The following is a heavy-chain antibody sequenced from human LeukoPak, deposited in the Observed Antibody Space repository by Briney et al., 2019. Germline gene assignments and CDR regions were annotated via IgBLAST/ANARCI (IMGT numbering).Heavy chain of an antibody. V-gene: IGHV1-2*02. CDR3: ARLVGGTGSYYFDY. CDR2: INPNSGGT. D-gene: IGHD6-19*01. Sequence: ASVNVSCKASGYTFTGYYMHWVRQAPGQGLEWMGWINPNSGGTNYAQKFQGRVTMTRETSISTAYMELSRLRSDDTAVYYCARLVGGTGSYYFDYWGQGTLVTVSS. J-gene: IGHJ4*02. CDR1: GYTFTGYY.